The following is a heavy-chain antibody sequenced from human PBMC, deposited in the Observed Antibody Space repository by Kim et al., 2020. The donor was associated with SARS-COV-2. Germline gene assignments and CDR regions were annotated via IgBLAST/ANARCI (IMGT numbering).Heavy chain of an antibody. Sequence: GGSLRLSCAASGFTFSVFGMNWVRQPSGKGLEWIGRIKNKDNGYATIYSASVKGRFTISRDESQNTAYLQVDGLQIEDTAVYYCARQGAWSDLDYWGQGTLVTVSS. CDR1: GFTFSVFG. CDR3: ARQGAWSDLDY. J-gene: IGHJ4*02. V-gene: IGHV3-73*01. CDR2: IKNKDNGYAT. D-gene: IGHD1-1*01.